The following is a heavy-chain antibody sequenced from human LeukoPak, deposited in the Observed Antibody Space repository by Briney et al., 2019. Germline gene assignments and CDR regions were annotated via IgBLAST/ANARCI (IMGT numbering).Heavy chain of an antibody. V-gene: IGHV3-7*01. CDR2: IKQDGSEK. Sequence: GGSLRLSGAASGFSFSRDWMSWVRQAPGKGLEWVANIKQDGSEKYYADSVKGRFTISRDNAKNSLYLQMNNLRAEDTAVYYCVRDDGGYWGQGTLVTVSS. CDR3: VRDDGGY. J-gene: IGHJ4*02. D-gene: IGHD3-3*01. CDR1: GFSFSRDW.